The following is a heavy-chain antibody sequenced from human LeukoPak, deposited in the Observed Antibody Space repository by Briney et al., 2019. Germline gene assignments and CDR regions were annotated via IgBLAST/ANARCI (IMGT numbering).Heavy chain of an antibody. V-gene: IGHV3-21*01. D-gene: IGHD6-13*01. Sequence: GGSLRLSCAASGFTFSSYSMNWVRQAPGKGLEWVSSISSSSSYIYYADSVKGRFTISRDNAKNSLYLQMNSLRAEDTAVYYCARDMGQQLVHYYYYMDVWGKGTTVTVSS. CDR2: ISSSSSYI. CDR3: ARDMGQQLVHYYYYMDV. J-gene: IGHJ6*03. CDR1: GFTFSSYS.